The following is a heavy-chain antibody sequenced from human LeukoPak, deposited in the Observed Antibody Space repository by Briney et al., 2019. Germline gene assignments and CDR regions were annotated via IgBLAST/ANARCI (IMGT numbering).Heavy chain of an antibody. CDR1: GFIFSSYG. V-gene: IGHV3-33*06. J-gene: IGHJ4*02. Sequence: GGSLRLSCAASGFIFSSYGMHWVRQAPGKGLEWVAVIWYDGSNKYYADSVKGRFTISRDNSKNTLYLQMNSLRAEDTAVYYCAKDSSGGSNCPDYWGQGTLVTVSS. CDR2: IWYDGSNK. CDR3: AKDSSGGSNCPDY. D-gene: IGHD1-1*01.